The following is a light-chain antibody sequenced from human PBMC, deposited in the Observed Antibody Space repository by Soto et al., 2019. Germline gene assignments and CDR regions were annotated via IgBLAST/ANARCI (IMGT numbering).Light chain of an antibody. V-gene: IGLV2-23*02. Sequence: QSVLAQPASVSGSPGQSITLSCTGTSSDFGNYNLVSWYQQHPGKVPKLILFEVNKRPSGVSGRFSGSKPGNTASLTISGLQAEDEADYYCCSFTSSNTHVFGTGTKVTVL. CDR2: EVN. CDR1: SSDFGNYNL. J-gene: IGLJ1*01. CDR3: CSFTSSNTHV.